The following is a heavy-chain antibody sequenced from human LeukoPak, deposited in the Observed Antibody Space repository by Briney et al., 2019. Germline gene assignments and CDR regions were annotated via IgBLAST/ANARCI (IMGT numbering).Heavy chain of an antibody. J-gene: IGHJ3*02. CDR3: AKVLKSDDAFDI. CDR1: GFTFSSYG. Sequence: GRSLRLSCAASGFTFSSYGMHWVRQAPGKGLEWVAVISYDGSNKYYADSVKGRFTISRDNSKDTLYLQMNSLRAEDTAVYYCAKVLKSDDAFDIWGQGTMVTVSS. V-gene: IGHV3-30*18. CDR2: ISYDGSNK.